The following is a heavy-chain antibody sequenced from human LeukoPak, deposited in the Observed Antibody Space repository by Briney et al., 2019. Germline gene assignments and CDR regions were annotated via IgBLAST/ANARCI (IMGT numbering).Heavy chain of an antibody. CDR3: ARCGFGSSWYDY. V-gene: IGHV1-8*01. Sequence: ASVKVSCQATGSTFTSYDINWVRQATGQGVEWMVWMIPTSGNTGYAQKLPGRVTMTSNTSISTAYMELSSLRSEDAAVYYCARCGFGSSWYDYWGQGTLVTVSS. D-gene: IGHD6-13*01. CDR1: GSTFTSYD. J-gene: IGHJ4*02. CDR2: MIPTSGNT.